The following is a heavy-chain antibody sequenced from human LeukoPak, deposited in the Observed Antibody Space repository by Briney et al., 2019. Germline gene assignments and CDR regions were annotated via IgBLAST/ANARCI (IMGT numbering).Heavy chain of an antibody. J-gene: IGHJ5*02. D-gene: IGHD3-3*01. CDR2: IFTSGNT. CDR1: GDSISSYC. Sequence: SETLSLTCTVSGDSISSYCWSWVRQPPGKRLEWIGCIFTSGNTNYNPSLKSRVTMSVDTSKNQVFKELRSLTAADTAVYYCATSYDSKPAPYDLWGQGTLVSVSS. CDR3: ATSYDSKPAPYDL. V-gene: IGHV4-4*09.